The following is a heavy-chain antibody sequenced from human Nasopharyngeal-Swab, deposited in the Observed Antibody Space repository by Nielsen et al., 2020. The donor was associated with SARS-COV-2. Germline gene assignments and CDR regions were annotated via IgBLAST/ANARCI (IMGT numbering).Heavy chain of an antibody. CDR3: ARVSWDGYYYYYGLDV. J-gene: IGHJ6*02. CDR2: ISNSGST. V-gene: IGHV4-61*01. CDR1: GGSVSSGSYY. D-gene: IGHD5-24*01. Sequence: SETLSLTCTVSGGSVSSGSYYWSWIRQPPGKGLEWIGYISNSGSTNYNPSLKSRVTISVDTSKNQFSLKLSSVTAADTAVYYCARVSWDGYYYYYGLDVWGQGTTVTVSS.